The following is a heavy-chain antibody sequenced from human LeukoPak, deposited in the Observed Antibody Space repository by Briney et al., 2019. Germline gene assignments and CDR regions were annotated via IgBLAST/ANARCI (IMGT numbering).Heavy chain of an antibody. Sequence: GGSLRLSCAASGFTFSTYSINWVRQAPGEGLEWVSCISSTSSYIFYADSVKGRFTISRDNAENSLFLQMNSLRAEDTAVYYCAREIGGGICGFDSWGQGTLVTVSS. V-gene: IGHV3-21*01. CDR1: GFTFSTYS. D-gene: IGHD3-10*01. CDR3: AREIGGGICGFDS. J-gene: IGHJ4*02. CDR2: ISSTSSYI.